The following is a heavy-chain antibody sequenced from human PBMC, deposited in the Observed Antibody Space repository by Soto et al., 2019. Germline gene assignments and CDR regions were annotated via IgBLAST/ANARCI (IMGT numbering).Heavy chain of an antibody. V-gene: IGHV4-61*01. CDR2: IYYSGST. CDR3: SRLIVGVFFNWYCDYRYG. Sequence: SETLSLTCTVSGGSVSSGSYYWSWIRQPPGKGLEWIGYIYYSGSTNYNPSLKSRVTISVDTSKNQFSLKLSSVTAADTAVYYCSRLIVGVFFNWYCDYRYG. CDR1: GGSVSSGSYY. D-gene: IGHD1-26*01. J-gene: IGHJ6*01.